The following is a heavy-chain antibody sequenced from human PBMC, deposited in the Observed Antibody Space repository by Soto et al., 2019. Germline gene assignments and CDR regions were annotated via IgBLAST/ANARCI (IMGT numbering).Heavy chain of an antibody. Sequence: QVQLQESGPGLVRPSETLSLTCAVSGGSISSNNWWNWVRQPPGKGLEWIGEIFHTGTINYNPSLKSRVTISVDKSKNQFSLNLSYVTAEDTAVYYCAREEYSSGWYVFPSYLDDWGQGILVTVSS. D-gene: IGHD6-19*01. CDR3: AREEYSSGWYVFPSYLDD. CDR2: IFHTGTI. CDR1: GGSISSNNW. V-gene: IGHV4-4*02. J-gene: IGHJ4*02.